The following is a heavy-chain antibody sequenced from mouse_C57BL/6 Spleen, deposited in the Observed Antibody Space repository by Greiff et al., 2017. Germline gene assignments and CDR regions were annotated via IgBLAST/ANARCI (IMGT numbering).Heavy chain of an antibody. V-gene: IGHV1-52*01. Sequence: QVQLQQPGAELVRPGSSVKLSCKASGYTFTSYWMHWVKQRPIQGLEWIGNIDPSDSENHYNQKFKDKATLTVDTSTSTAYMQLSSLTSEDSAVYYCARKGTSAWFAYWGQGTLVTVSA. CDR1: GYTFTSYW. CDR3: ARKGTSAWFAY. CDR2: IDPSDSEN. J-gene: IGHJ3*01.